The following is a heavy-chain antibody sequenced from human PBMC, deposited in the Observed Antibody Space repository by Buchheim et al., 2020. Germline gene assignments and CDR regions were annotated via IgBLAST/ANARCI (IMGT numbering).Heavy chain of an antibody. CDR2: ISYDGSNK. Sequence: QVQLVESGGGVVQPGRSLRLSCAASGFTFSSYGMHWVRQAPGKGLEWVAVISYDGSNKYYADSVKGRFTISRDNSKNTLYLQMNSLRAEGTAVYYCARRLAAYYYYMDVWGKGTT. CDR3: ARRLAAYYYYMDV. D-gene: IGHD6-19*01. V-gene: IGHV3-30*03. J-gene: IGHJ6*03. CDR1: GFTFSSYG.